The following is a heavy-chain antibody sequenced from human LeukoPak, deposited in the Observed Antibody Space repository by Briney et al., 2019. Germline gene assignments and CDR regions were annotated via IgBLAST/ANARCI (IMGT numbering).Heavy chain of an antibody. V-gene: IGHV4-59*08. CDR1: GGSISSYY. D-gene: IGHD5-12*01. J-gene: IGHJ4*02. Sequence: SETLSLTWTVSGGSISSYYWSWIRQPPGKGLEWIGYIYYSGSTNYNPSLKSRVTISVDTTKNQFSLKLSSVTAAVPAVYYCARYSGYDGRPDYWGQGTLVIVSS. CDR3: ARYSGYDGRPDY. CDR2: IYYSGST.